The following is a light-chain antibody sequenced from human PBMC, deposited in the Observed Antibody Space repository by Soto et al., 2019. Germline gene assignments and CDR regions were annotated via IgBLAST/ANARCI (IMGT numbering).Light chain of an antibody. CDR1: HIVSSSY. V-gene: IGKV3-20*01. Sequence: EIVLTQSPGTLSLSPGERATLSCRASHIVSSSYLAWYQQKPGQAPRLLIYGASSRATGIPDRFSGSGSGTDFTLPISRLEPEDFAVYYCQRYGSSPPITFGQGTRLEIK. CDR2: GAS. CDR3: QRYGSSPPIT. J-gene: IGKJ5*01.